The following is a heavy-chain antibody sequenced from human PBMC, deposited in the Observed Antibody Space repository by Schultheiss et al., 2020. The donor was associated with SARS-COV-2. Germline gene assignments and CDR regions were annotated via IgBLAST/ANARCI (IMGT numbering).Heavy chain of an antibody. Sequence: GESLKISCAASGFTFSSYSMNWVRQAPGKGLEWVSAISGSGGSTYYADSVKGRFTISRDNSKNTLYLQMNSLRAEDTAVYYCARDRPEWELNYYYYGMDVWGQGTTVTVSS. J-gene: IGHJ6*02. CDR2: ISGSGGST. V-gene: IGHV3-23*01. D-gene: IGHD1-26*01. CDR3: ARDRPEWELNYYYYGMDV. CDR1: GFTFSSYS.